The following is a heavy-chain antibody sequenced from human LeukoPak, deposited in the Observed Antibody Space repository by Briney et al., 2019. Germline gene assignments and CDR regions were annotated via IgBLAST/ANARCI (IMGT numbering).Heavy chain of an antibody. J-gene: IGHJ5*02. CDR1: GGSISSYY. V-gene: IGHV4-59*08. CDR2: IYYSGST. Sequence: SETLSLTCTVSGGSISSYYWSWIRQPPGKGLEWIGYIYYSGSTYYNPSLKSRVTISVDTSKNQFSLKLGSVTAADTAVYYCARTPNIHWFDPWGQGTLVTVSS. CDR3: ARTPNIHWFDP. D-gene: IGHD2/OR15-2a*01.